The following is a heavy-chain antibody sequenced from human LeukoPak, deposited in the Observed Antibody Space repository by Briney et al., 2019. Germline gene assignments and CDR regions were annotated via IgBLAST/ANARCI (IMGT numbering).Heavy chain of an antibody. D-gene: IGHD1-26*01. J-gene: IGHJ4*02. V-gene: IGHV3-21*01. Sequence: PGGSLRLSCAASGFTFSSYSMNWVRQAPGKGLEWVSSISSSSSYIYYADSVKGRFTISRDNAKNSLYLQMNSLRAEDTAVYYCAREGGLVGATTYDYWGQGTLVTVSS. CDR2: ISSSSSYI. CDR1: GFTFSSYS. CDR3: AREGGLVGATTYDY.